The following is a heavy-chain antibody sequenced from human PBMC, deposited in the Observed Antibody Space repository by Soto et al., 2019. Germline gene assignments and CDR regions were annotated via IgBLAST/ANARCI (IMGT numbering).Heavy chain of an antibody. CDR1: GGPISNYY. J-gene: IGHJ6*02. CDR3: SRVGCSNSNCQTRGMDV. CDR2: IYSDGAT. D-gene: IGHD2-2*01. Sequence: QVQLQESGPGLVRPSETLYLICNVSGGPISNYYWSWVRQPAGKGLEWVGRIYSDGATNYSPSLKSRVFMSRDMSGNQFSLQLNSVTAADTAVYYCSRVGCSNSNCQTRGMDVWGQGTTVTVSS. V-gene: IGHV4-4*07.